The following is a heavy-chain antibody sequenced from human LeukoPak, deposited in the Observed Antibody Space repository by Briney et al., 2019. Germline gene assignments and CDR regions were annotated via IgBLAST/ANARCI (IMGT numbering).Heavy chain of an antibody. CDR3: ARVYSGYDSYYFDY. CDR1: GFSFSSFA. D-gene: IGHD5-12*01. CDR2: IYSGGST. Sequence: GGSLRLSCAASGFSFSSFAMTWVRQAPGKGLEWVSVIYSGGSTYYADSVKGRFTISRDNSKNTLYLQMNSLRAEDTAVYYCARVYSGYDSYYFDYWGQGTLVTVSS. V-gene: IGHV3-53*01. J-gene: IGHJ4*02.